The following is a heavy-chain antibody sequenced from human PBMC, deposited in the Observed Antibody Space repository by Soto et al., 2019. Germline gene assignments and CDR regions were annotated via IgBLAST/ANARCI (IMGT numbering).Heavy chain of an antibody. V-gene: IGHV3-23*01. Sequence: EVQLLESGGGLVQPGGSLRLSCAASGFTFTNYAMTWVRQAPGKGLECVSVISSSGGNTYYADSVKGRFTISRDNSRNTQYLKMNSLSAEETAIYSCARCLPNCYKLDVWRQGTLVTVSS. CDR3: ARCLPNCYKLDV. D-gene: IGHD3-10*01. CDR2: ISSSGGNT. J-gene: IGHJ4*02. CDR1: GFTFTNYA.